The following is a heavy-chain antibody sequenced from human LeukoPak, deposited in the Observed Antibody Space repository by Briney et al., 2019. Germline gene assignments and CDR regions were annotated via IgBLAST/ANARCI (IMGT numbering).Heavy chain of an antibody. J-gene: IGHJ4*02. Sequence: ASVKVSCKASGYTFTGYYMHWVRQAPGQGLEWKGRINPNSGGTSYAQKFQGRVTMTRDTSISTAYMELSGLRSDDTAVYYCAREAYYFDSSYPLVAYWGQGTLVTVSS. CDR3: AREAYYFDSSYPLVAY. V-gene: IGHV1-2*06. CDR2: INPNSGGT. D-gene: IGHD3-22*01. CDR1: GYTFTGYY.